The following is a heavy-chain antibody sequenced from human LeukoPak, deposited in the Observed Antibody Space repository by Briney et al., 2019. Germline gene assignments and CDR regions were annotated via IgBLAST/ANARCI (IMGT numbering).Heavy chain of an antibody. CDR2: INHSGSS. CDR1: GGSFSGYY. V-gene: IGHV4-34*01. CDR3: AIRDYGDYVADY. D-gene: IGHD4-17*01. Sequence: TSETLSLTCAVYGGSFSGYYRSWIRQPPGKGLEWIGEINHSGSSNYNPSLKSRVTISVDTSKNQFSLKLSSVTAADTAVYYCAIRDYGDYVADYWGQGTLVTVSS. J-gene: IGHJ4*02.